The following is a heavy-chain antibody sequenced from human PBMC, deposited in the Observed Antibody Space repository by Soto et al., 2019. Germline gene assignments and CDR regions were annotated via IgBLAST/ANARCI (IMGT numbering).Heavy chain of an antibody. V-gene: IGHV3-7*03. Sequence: GGSLRLSCAASGFTFSSYWMSWVRQAPGKGLEWVANIKQDGSEKYYVDSVKGRFTISRDNAKNSLYLQMNSLRAEDTAVYYCARDQVSSSWNWFDHWGQGTLVTVSS. J-gene: IGHJ5*02. D-gene: IGHD6-13*01. CDR2: IKQDGSEK. CDR3: ARDQVSSSWNWFDH. CDR1: GFTFSSYW.